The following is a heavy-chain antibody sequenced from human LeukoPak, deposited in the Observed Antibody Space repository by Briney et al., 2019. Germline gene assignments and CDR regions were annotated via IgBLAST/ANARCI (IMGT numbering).Heavy chain of an antibody. CDR3: TARRGGSRLDY. Sequence: GGSLRLSCTASGFTFGDYAMSWVRQAPGKGLEWVGFIRSKAYGGTTEYAASVKGRFTISRDDSKSIAHLQMNSLKTEDTAVYYCTARRGGSRLDYWGQGTLVTVSS. CDR2: IRSKAYGGTT. D-gene: IGHD1-26*01. V-gene: IGHV3-49*04. J-gene: IGHJ4*02. CDR1: GFTFGDYA.